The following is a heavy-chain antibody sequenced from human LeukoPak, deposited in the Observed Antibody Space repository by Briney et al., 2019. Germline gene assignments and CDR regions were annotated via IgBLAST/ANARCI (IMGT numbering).Heavy chain of an antibody. V-gene: IGHV1-2*02. CDR1: GYTFTGYY. Sequence: GASVKVSCKASGYTFTGYYMHWVRQAPGQGLEWMGWINPNSGGTNYAQKFQGRVTMTRDTSISTAYMELSRLRSDDTAVYYCARGISPYYYDSSGYYSDYWGQGTLVTVSS. CDR3: ARGISPYYYDSSGYYSDY. D-gene: IGHD3-22*01. J-gene: IGHJ4*02. CDR2: INPNSGGT.